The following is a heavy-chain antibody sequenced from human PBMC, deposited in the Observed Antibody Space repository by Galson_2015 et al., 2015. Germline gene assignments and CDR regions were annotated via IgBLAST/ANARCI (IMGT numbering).Heavy chain of an antibody. CDR2: ISSSGSTI. V-gene: IGHV3-11*01. Sequence: SLRLSCAASGFTFSDYYMSWIRQAPGKGLEWVSYISSSGSTIYYADSVKGRFTISRDNAKNSLYLQMNSLRAEDTAVYYSAREEDYDFWSGYPDAFDIWGQGTMVTVSS. CDR1: GFTFSDYY. J-gene: IGHJ3*02. D-gene: IGHD3-3*01. CDR3: AREEDYDFWSGYPDAFDI.